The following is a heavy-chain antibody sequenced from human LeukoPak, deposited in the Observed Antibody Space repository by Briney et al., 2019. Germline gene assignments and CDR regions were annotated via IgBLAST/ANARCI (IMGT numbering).Heavy chain of an antibody. J-gene: IGHJ5*02. Sequence: PSETLSLTCTVSGGSISSYYWSWTRQPPGKGLEWIGYIYYSGSTNYNPSLKSRVTISVDTSKNQFSLKLSPVTAADTAVYYCARERSDWFDPWGQGTLVTVSS. V-gene: IGHV4-59*01. CDR1: GGSISSYY. CDR3: ARERSDWFDP. CDR2: IYYSGST.